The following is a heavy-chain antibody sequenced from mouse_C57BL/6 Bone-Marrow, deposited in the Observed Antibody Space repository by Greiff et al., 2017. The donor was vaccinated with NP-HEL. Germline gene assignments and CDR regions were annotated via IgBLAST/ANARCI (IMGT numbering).Heavy chain of an antibody. CDR3: AKSKYCGSSGHYWYFEV. J-gene: IGHJ1*03. CDR2: INPGSGGT. D-gene: IGHD1-1*01. Sequence: QVQLKESGADLVRPGTSVKVSCKASGYAFTNYLIAWVKQRPGQGLEWIGVINPGSGGTYYNEKFKGKATLTADKSSSTVYMQLSSLTSEDSAVYFCAKSKYCGSSGHYWYFEVWGTGTTVT. CDR1: GYAFTNYL. V-gene: IGHV1-54*01.